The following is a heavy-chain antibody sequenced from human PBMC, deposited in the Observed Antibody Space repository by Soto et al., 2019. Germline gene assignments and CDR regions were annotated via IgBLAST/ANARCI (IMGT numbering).Heavy chain of an antibody. V-gene: IGHV3-53*01. CDR2: LYSGGNT. CDR3: ALRRVAYADF. Sequence: LRLSCAASEFTVTNNEMSWVRQAPGKGLEWVSILYSGGNTYYADSVEGRFTISRDGSKNTLYLHMNSLRAEDTAVYYCALRRVAYADFWGQGTRVTVSS. D-gene: IGHD2-2*01. J-gene: IGHJ4*02. CDR1: EFTVTNNE.